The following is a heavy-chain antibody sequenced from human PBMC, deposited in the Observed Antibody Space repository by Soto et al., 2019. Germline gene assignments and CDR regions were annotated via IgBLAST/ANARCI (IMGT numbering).Heavy chain of an antibody. CDR3: AKDFGAWSDS. CDR2: ISYDGTDK. CDR1: GFAFSTYG. D-gene: IGHD2-15*01. Sequence: QVHLVESGGGVVQPGRSLTISCVGSGFAFSTYGMHWVRQAPAKGLEWVALISYDGTDKYYADSVKGRFSISRDNSKQTLSLQMDSLRPEETAVYYCAKDFGAWSDSWGHGTLVNVSS. J-gene: IGHJ5*01. V-gene: IGHV3-30*18.